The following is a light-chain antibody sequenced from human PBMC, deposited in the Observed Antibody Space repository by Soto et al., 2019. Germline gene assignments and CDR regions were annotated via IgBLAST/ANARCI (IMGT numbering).Light chain of an antibody. J-gene: IGKJ5*01. CDR1: HIINNNY. V-gene: IGKV3-20*01. CDR3: QQYGSSIT. Sequence: EIVLTQSPCTLSLSPGEGAILSCRASHIINNNYLAWYQQKPGQAPGLLTYGASSRATGIPDRFSGGGSGTDFTLTVTRLEPEDFAVYYCQQYGSSITFGQGTRLEIK. CDR2: GAS.